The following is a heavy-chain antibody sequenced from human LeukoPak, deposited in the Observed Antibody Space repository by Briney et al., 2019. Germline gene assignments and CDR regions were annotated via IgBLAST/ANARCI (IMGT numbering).Heavy chain of an antibody. CDR1: GGSISSYY. D-gene: IGHD4-23*01. Sequence: SETLSLTCTVPGGSISSYYWSWIRQPPGKGLEWIGYIYYSGSTNYNPSLKSRVTISVDTSKNQFSLKLSSVTAADTAVYYCARDIDYGGNSGFDYWGQGTLVTVSS. V-gene: IGHV4-59*01. J-gene: IGHJ4*02. CDR3: ARDIDYGGNSGFDY. CDR2: IYYSGST.